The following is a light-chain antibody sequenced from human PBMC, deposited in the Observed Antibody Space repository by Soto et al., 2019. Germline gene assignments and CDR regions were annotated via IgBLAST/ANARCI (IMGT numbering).Light chain of an antibody. CDR2: AAS. V-gene: IGKV1-39*01. Sequence: DIELTQSPSTLSASVGDRVTITCRASQSISSWLAWYQQKPGKPPKILIYAASSLQSGVPSRFSGSGSGTDCTLTISSLQPEDFATYYCQQSYSTSWTFGQGTKVDIK. CDR1: QSISSW. J-gene: IGKJ1*01. CDR3: QQSYSTSWT.